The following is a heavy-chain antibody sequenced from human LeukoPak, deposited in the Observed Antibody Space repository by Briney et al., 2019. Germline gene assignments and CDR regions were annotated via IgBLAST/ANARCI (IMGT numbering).Heavy chain of an antibody. D-gene: IGHD1-26*01. Sequence: PGGSLRLSCAASGFTFSSYSMNWVRQAPGKGLEWVSSIGSSSSYIYYADSVKGRFTISRDNSKNTVYLQMNSLRPEDTAVYYCAKAAVYSKRWTPFDDWGRGTLVTVSS. V-gene: IGHV3-21*01. CDR2: IGSSSSYI. J-gene: IGHJ4*02. CDR1: GFTFSSYS. CDR3: AKAAVYSKRWTPFDD.